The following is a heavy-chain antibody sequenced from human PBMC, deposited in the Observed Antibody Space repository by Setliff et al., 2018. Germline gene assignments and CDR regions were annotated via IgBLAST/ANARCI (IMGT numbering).Heavy chain of an antibody. CDR3: ARGRDGYNANAYEI. Sequence: EASVKVSCKASGFTFTDSIVNWVRQAPGQGLEWMAYINTNNGDKYYAQNVQGRVTMTTDTSTSTAYMELRNLRSDDTAVYYCARGRDGYNANAYEIWGQGTMVTVSS. CDR2: INTNNGDK. CDR1: GFTFTDSI. V-gene: IGHV1-18*01. J-gene: IGHJ3*02. D-gene: IGHD5-12*01.